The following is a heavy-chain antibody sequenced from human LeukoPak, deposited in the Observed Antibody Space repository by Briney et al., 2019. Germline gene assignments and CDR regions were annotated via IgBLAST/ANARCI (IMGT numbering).Heavy chain of an antibody. CDR2: INSGVST. D-gene: IGHD2-2*01. CDR3: ASAMNFGHFDL. CDR1: GFIVSIKY. Sequence: GGSLRLSCAASGFIVSIKYMSWVRQAPGKGLEWVSLINSGVSTHYADSVKGRFTISSDNSKNTLFLQMNSLRAEDTAVYYCASAMNFGHFDLWGRGTLVTVSS. J-gene: IGHJ2*01. V-gene: IGHV3-66*01.